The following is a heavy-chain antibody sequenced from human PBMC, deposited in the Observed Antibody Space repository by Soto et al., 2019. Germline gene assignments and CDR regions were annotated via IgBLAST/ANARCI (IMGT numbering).Heavy chain of an antibody. J-gene: IGHJ4*02. CDR1: GGSISSGGYS. CDR3: ARGPLIFY. V-gene: IGHV4-30-2*01. CDR2: IYHSVST. Sequence: QLQLQESGSKLVKPSQTLSLTCAVSGGSISSGGYSWSWIRQPPGKGLEWIGYIYHSVSTYYNPSLQSRVTISVDRSKNQFSLKLSSVTAADTAVYYCARGPLIFYWGQGTLVTVSS. D-gene: IGHD2-15*01.